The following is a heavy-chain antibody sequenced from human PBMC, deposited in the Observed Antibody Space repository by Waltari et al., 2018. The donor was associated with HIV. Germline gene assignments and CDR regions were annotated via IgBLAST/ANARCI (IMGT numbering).Heavy chain of an antibody. V-gene: IGHV3-30*18. Sequence: QVHVAESGGGVVQPGQSLRLSCVVSGFTFSDYGMQWVRQAPGRGLEWVAAIASDGSDQIYAKSIQGRFTISRDTPINTVYLQMNSLISEDTAVYYCAKAVFSGSYYADYWGQGTQVTVSS. CDR1: GFTFSDYG. CDR2: IASDGSDQ. J-gene: IGHJ4*02. D-gene: IGHD1-26*01. CDR3: AKAVFSGSYYADY.